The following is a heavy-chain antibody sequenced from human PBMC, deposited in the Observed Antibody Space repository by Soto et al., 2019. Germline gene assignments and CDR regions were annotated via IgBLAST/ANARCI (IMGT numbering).Heavy chain of an antibody. D-gene: IGHD6-19*01. CDR1: GFAFSSYA. Sequence: EVQLLESGGGLVQPGGSLRLSCAASGFAFSSYAMSWVRQAPGKGLEWVSVISGSGGSTYYADSVKGRFTISRDNSKNTLYLQMNSLRAEDTAVYYCAKRSSGWYYSYWGQGTLVTVSS. CDR2: ISGSGGST. J-gene: IGHJ4*02. V-gene: IGHV3-23*01. CDR3: AKRSSGWYYSY.